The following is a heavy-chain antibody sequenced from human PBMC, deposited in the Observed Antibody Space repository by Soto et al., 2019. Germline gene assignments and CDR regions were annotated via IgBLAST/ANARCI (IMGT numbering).Heavy chain of an antibody. Sequence: SLCLGCKSSGFMFSVYWMHWDRQVPGRGRWWVSRINEDGDTTTYADSVKGRFTISRDNDKNTRQLQVESLGVEDTARDSCRRGPRPSSSRRGSYWDRGT. D-gene: IGHD3-16*01. CDR1: GFMFSVYW. V-gene: IGHV3-74*03. CDR3: RRGPRPSSSRRGSY. J-gene: IGHJ4*02. CDR2: INEDGDTT.